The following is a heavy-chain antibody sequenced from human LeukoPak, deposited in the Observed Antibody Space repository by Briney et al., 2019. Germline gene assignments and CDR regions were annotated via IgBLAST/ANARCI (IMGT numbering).Heavy chain of an antibody. D-gene: IGHD2-2*01. CDR3: ARGSTRVWYYGMDV. CDR2: ISSSGSTI. CDR1: GFTFSSYE. Sequence: GGSLRLSCAASGFTFSSYEMNWVRQAPGKGLEWFSYISSSGSTIYYAYSVKGRFTISRDNAKNSLYLQMNSLRAEDTAVYYCARGSTRVWYYGMDVWGQGTTVTVSS. V-gene: IGHV3-48*03. J-gene: IGHJ6*02.